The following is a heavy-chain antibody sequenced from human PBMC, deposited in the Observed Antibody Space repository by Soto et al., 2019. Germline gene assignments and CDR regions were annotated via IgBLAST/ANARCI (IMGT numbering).Heavy chain of an antibody. V-gene: IGHV2-70*01. J-gene: IGHJ4*02. CDR3: TRMPAFPRPGQYYFDY. D-gene: IGHD6-6*01. Sequence: SGPTLVNPTQTLTLTCTFSGFSLSTSGMCVSWIRQTPGKALEWLALVAWDDDKYYNTSLKTRLTISKDTSKNQVVLTMTSMDPVDTATYYCTRMPAFPRPGQYYFDYWGQGTVVTVSS. CDR2: VAWDDDK. CDR1: GFSLSTSGMC.